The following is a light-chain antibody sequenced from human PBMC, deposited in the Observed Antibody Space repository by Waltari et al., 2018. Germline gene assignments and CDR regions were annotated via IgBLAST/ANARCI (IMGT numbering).Light chain of an antibody. CDR2: EDN. CDR1: SSDVWL. V-gene: IGLV2-23*01. J-gene: IGLJ3*02. Sequence: QSALTQPASVSGSPGQSVTISCTGPSSDVWLVSWYQQHPGNAPKLIIYEDNKRPSGVGDGFSGSKSGHTASLTISGLQAEDEADYHCCSDAGPWVFGGGTKLTVL. CDR3: CSDAGPWV.